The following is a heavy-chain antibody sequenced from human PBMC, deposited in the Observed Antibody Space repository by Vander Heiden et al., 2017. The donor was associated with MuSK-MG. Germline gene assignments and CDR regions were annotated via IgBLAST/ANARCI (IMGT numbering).Heavy chain of an antibody. V-gene: IGHV3-48*03. J-gene: IGHJ4*02. CDR2: ISSSGSTI. Sequence: EVQLVESGGGLVQPGGSLRLSCAASGFTFSSYEMNWVRQAPGKGLEWVSYISSSGSTIYYADSVKGRFTISRDNAKNSLYLQMNSLRAEDTAVYYCARERVLLWFGELSSNTHLDYWGQGTLVTVSS. CDR1: GFTFSSYE. CDR3: ARERVLLWFGELSSNTHLDY. D-gene: IGHD3-10*01.